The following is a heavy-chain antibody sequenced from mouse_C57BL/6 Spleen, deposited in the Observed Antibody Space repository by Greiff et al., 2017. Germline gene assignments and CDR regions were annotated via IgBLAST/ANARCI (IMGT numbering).Heavy chain of an antibody. CDR2: IYPGSGST. J-gene: IGHJ4*01. V-gene: IGHV1-55*01. Sequence: VKQRPGQGLEWIGDIYPGSGSTNYNEKFKSKATLTVDTSSSTAYMQLSSLTSEDSAVYYCARFQTAQAFYAMDYWGQGTSVTVSS. CDR3: ARFQTAQAFYAMDY. D-gene: IGHD3-2*02.